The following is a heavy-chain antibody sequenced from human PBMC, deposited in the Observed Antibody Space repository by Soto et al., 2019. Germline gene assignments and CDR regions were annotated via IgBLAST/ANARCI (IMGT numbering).Heavy chain of an antibody. CDR2: IYYSGST. CDR1: GGSISSGGYY. Sequence: SETLSLTCTVSGGSISSGGYYWSWIRQHPGKGLEWIGYIYYSGSTYYNPSLKSRVTISVDTSKNQFSLKLSSVTAADTDVYYCASQIRLLRGFDPWGQGTLVTVSS. V-gene: IGHV4-31*03. CDR3: ASQIRLLRGFDP. D-gene: IGHD4-17*01. J-gene: IGHJ5*02.